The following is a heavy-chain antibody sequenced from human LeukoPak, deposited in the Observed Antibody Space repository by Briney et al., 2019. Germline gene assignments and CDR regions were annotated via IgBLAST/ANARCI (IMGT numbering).Heavy chain of an antibody. Sequence: ASVKVSCNASGYTFTSYGISWVRQAPGQGLEWMGWISAYNGNTNYAQKLQGRVTMTTDTSTSTAYMELRSLRSDDTAVYYCARDFNYYGSGSYYDPGLLYWGQGTLVTVSS. CDR3: ARDFNYYGSGSYYDPGLLY. CDR1: GYTFTSYG. J-gene: IGHJ4*02. D-gene: IGHD3-10*01. CDR2: ISAYNGNT. V-gene: IGHV1-18*01.